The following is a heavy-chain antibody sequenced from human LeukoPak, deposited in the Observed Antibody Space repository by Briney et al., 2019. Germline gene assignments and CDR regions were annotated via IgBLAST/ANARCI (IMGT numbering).Heavy chain of an antibody. V-gene: IGHV1-2*02. Sequence: ASVKVSCKASGYTFTGYYMHWVRQAHGQGLEWMGWINPNSGGTNYAQKFQGRVTMTRDTSISTAYMELSRLRSDDTAVYYCAIPYSGYDRFDYWGQGTLVTVSS. CDR3: AIPYSGYDRFDY. D-gene: IGHD5-12*01. CDR2: INPNSGGT. CDR1: GYTFTGYY. J-gene: IGHJ4*02.